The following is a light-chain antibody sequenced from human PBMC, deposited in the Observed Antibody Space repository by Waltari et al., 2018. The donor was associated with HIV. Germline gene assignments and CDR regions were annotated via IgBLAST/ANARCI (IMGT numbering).Light chain of an antibody. CDR3: QQSYYSPT. CDR1: QNIKTY. J-gene: IGKJ3*01. CDR2: SAT. Sequence: DVQMTQSPSSLSASIGDRVNISCRASQNIKTYLNWYQQRPGQATKILIYSATTLQSGVPSRFSGSGSGTDFTLTITNLQPDDFAVYFCQQSYYSPTFGPGTTVDTK. V-gene: IGKV1-39*01.